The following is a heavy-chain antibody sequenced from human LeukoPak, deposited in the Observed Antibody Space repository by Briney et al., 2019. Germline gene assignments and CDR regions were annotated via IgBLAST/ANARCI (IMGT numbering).Heavy chain of an antibody. V-gene: IGHV3-7*01. D-gene: IGHD6-19*01. J-gene: IGHJ6*02. CDR3: ARDSTVATYYGVDV. CDR2: IQSDGSEK. CDR1: GFTFRSYW. Sequence: GGSLGLSCAASGFTFRSYWMSWVRQAPGKGLEWVANIQSDGSEKNYIDSVQGRFTISRDNAKTSLYLQVNSLTAEDTAVYYCARDSTVATYYGVDVWGQGTTVTVSS.